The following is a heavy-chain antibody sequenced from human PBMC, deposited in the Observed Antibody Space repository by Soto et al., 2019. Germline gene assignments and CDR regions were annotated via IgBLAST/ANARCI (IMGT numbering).Heavy chain of an antibody. D-gene: IGHD2-2*01. Sequence: WRVIKQHPGKGLEWIGEIHHSGSTNYNPSLKSRVTISVDKSKNQFSLKLNSVTAADTAGYYCARARQYCSSSSSDLAPRGHGTPVPVS. CDR3: ARARQYCSSSSSDLAP. J-gene: IGHJ5*02. CDR2: IHHSGST. V-gene: IGHV4-4*02.